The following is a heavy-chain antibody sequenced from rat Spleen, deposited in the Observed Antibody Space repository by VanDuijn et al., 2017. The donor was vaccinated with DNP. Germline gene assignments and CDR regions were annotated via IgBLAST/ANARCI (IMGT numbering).Heavy chain of an antibody. Sequence: EVQLVESGGGLVQPGRSLKLSCAASGFSFSKYGMAWVRQAPTQGLEWVASISTNGGNSYYRDSVKGRFTISRDDAKSSLYLQMNSLKSEDTATYYCARWGDYFDYWGQGVMVTVSS. CDR1: GFSFSKYG. CDR2: ISTNGGNS. V-gene: IGHV5S13*01. CDR3: ARWGDYFDY. J-gene: IGHJ2*01.